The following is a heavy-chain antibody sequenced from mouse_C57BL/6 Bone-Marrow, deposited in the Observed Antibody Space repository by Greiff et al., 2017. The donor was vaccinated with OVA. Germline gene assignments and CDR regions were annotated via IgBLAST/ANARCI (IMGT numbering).Heavy chain of an antibody. J-gene: IGHJ3*01. CDR1: GYTFTNYW. D-gene: IGHD1-2*01. V-gene: IGHV1-63*01. CDR2: IYPGGGYT. Sequence: QVQLKQSGAELVRPGTSVKMSCKASGYTFTNYWIGWAKQRPGHGLEWIGDIYPGGGYTNYNEKFKGKATLTADKSSSTAYMQFSSLTSEDSAIYYCARSTSLDGSRFAYWGQGTLVTVSA. CDR3: ARSTSLDGSRFAY.